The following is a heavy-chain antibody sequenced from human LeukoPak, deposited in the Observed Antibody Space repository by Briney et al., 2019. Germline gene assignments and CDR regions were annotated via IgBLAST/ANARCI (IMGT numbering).Heavy chain of an antibody. CDR3: GSDRRGYSFDY. Sequence: SETLSLTCTVSGGSISSYSWTWIRQPAGKGLEWVGRVFPSGSTNYNPSLKSRVTVSLDTSKNQFSLKLSSVTAAHTAMYYCGSDRRGYSFDYWGQGILVTVSS. CDR1: GGSISSYS. D-gene: IGHD5-18*01. CDR2: VFPSGST. J-gene: IGHJ4*02. V-gene: IGHV4-4*07.